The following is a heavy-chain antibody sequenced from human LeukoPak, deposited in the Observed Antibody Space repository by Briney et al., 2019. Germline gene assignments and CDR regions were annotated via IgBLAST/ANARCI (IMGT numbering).Heavy chain of an antibody. Sequence: GWSLGLAFAATGFTWSLDGMHWVRQAPGKGLEWVAVIWNHGNSEYYADSVKGRFTISRDISKNTLFLQMNSLRGEDTAVYYCARDDDTNGRYSRFVYWGQGTLVTVSS. J-gene: IGHJ4*02. CDR3: ARDDDTNGRYSRFVY. D-gene: IGHD2-8*01. CDR2: IWNHGNSE. CDR1: GFTWSLDG. V-gene: IGHV3-33*01.